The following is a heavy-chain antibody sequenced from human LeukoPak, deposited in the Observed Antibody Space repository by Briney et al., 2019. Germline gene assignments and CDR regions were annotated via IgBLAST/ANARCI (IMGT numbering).Heavy chain of an antibody. J-gene: IGHJ4*02. CDR1: GFTFSNAW. CDR2: IKSKTDGGTT. Sequence: GGSLRLSCAASGFTFSNAWMSWVRQAPGKGLEWVGRIKSKTDGGTTDYAAPVKGRFTISRDDSKNTLYLQMNSLKTEDTAVYYCTTGESGSGQIAYGDYGAYSDYWGQGTLVTVSS. CDR3: TTGESGSGQIAYGDYGAYSDY. D-gene: IGHD4-17*01. V-gene: IGHV3-15*01.